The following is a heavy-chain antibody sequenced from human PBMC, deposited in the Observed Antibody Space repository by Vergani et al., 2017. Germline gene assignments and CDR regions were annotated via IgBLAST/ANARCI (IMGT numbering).Heavy chain of an antibody. J-gene: IGHJ6*03. D-gene: IGHD3-3*01. Sequence: QVQLQESGPGLVKPSQTLYLTCTVSGGSISSGSYYWSWIRQPAGKGLEWIGRIYTSGSTNYNPSLKSRVTMSVDTSKNQFSLKLSSVTAADTAVYYCGRGNYYDFWSGYHTYYYYCMDVWGKGTTVTVSS. CDR2: IYTSGST. CDR1: GGSISSGSYY. V-gene: IGHV4-61*02. CDR3: GRGNYYDFWSGYHTYYYYCMDV.